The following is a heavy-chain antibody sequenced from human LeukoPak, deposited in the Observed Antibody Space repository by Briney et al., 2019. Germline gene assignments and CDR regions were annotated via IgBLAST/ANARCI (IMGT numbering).Heavy chain of an antibody. Sequence: ASVKVSCKASGYTFTSYYMHWVRQAPGQGLEWMGIINPSGGSTSYAQKFQGRVTMTRDMSTSTAYMELRSLRSDDTAVYYCAREDSPRGMDVWGQGTTVTVSS. J-gene: IGHJ6*02. CDR2: INPSGGST. CDR3: AREDSPRGMDV. D-gene: IGHD2-15*01. V-gene: IGHV1-46*01. CDR1: GYTFTSYY.